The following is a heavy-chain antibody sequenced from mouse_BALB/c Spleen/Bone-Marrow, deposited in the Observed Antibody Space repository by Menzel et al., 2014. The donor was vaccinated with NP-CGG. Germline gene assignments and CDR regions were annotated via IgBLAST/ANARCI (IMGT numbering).Heavy chain of an antibody. CDR3: SRGAFYLDF. J-gene: IGHJ2*01. CDR1: GYSITSDYA. Sequence: EVKVVEPGPGLVKPSQSLSLPCTVTGYSITSDYACNWIRQFPGNKLEWLGYISFSGGTTYNPSLESRISITRDTSENQCFLQLNSVTTEDTATYYCSRGAFYLDFWGHGTTLTVSS. CDR2: ISFSGGT. V-gene: IGHV3-2*02.